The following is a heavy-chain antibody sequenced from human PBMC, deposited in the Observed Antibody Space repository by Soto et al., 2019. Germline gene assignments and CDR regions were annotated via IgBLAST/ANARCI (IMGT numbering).Heavy chain of an antibody. D-gene: IGHD6-13*01. J-gene: IGHJ4*02. CDR2: FWSTGTT. Sequence: SETLSLTCTVSGDSIRSGTYSWDWLRQSPGKGLEWIGCFWSTGTTYYNPSLKGRLTISLDTSKNQFSLNLNFVTAADTAVYFCARRPLGYFDYWGRGTQVTVSS. V-gene: IGHV4-39*01. CDR3: ARRPLGYFDY. CDR1: GDSIRSGTYS.